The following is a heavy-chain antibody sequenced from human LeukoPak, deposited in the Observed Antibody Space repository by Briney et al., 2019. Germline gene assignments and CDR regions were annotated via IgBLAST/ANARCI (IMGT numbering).Heavy chain of an antibody. J-gene: IGHJ3*02. V-gene: IGHV1-18*01. CDR1: GYTFTSYA. D-gene: IGHD2-2*01. CDR3: ARDRRYQHAIGDAFDI. CDR2: ISAYNGNT. Sequence: GASVKVSCKASGYTFTSYAMHWVRQAPGQGLEWMGWISAYNGNTNYAQKLQGRVTMTTDTSTSTAYMELRSLRSDDTAVYYCARDRRYQHAIGDAFDIWGQGTMVTVSS.